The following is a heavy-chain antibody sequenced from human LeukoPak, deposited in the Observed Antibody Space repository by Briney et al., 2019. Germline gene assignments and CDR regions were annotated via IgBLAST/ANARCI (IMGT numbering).Heavy chain of an antibody. CDR3: GRVRAGSSSPSVRDAFDI. V-gene: IGHV4-34*01. Sequence: SETLSLTCAVYGGSFSGYYWSWIRQPPGKGLEWIGEINHSGSTNFNPSLKSRVTISVDTSKNQFSLKLSSVTAADTAVYYCGRVRAGSSSPSVRDAFDIWGQGTMVTVSS. D-gene: IGHD6-6*01. J-gene: IGHJ3*02. CDR1: GGSFSGYY. CDR2: INHSGST.